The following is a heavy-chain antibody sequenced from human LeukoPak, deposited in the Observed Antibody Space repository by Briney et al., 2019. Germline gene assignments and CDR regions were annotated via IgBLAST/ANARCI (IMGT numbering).Heavy chain of an antibody. Sequence: GGSLRLSCAASGFTFSSSAMTWVRQAPGKGLEGVSYISSSCSTIYYADSVKGRFTISRDNAKNSLYLQMNSLRAEDTAVYYCAELGITMIGGVWGKGATVTISS. V-gene: IGHV3-48*03. CDR2: ISSSCSTI. J-gene: IGHJ6*04. CDR3: AELGITMIGGV. CDR1: GFTFSSSA. D-gene: IGHD3-10*02.